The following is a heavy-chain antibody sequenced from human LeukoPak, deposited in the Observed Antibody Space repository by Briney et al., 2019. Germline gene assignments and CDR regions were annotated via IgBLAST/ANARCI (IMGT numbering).Heavy chain of an antibody. D-gene: IGHD3-22*01. V-gene: IGHV3-21*01. CDR2: ISSSSSYI. Sequence: GGSLRLSCAASGFTFSSYSMNWVRQAPGKGLEWVSSISSSSSYIYYADSVKGRFTISRGNAKNSLYLQMNSLRAEDTAVYYCAKRRAIEAFDIWGQGTMVTVSS. J-gene: IGHJ3*02. CDR1: GFTFSSYS. CDR3: AKRRAIEAFDI.